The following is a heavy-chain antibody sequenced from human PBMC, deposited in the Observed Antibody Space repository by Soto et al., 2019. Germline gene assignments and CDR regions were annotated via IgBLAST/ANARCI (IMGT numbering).Heavy chain of an antibody. V-gene: IGHV3-48*02. CDR3: AREISLSAGSYFDY. CDR2: ISSSSYTI. CDR1: GFTFNTYN. J-gene: IGHJ4*02. D-gene: IGHD3-10*01. Sequence: GGSLRLSCTASGFTFNTYNMNWVRQAPGKGLEWVSYISSSSYTIKYADSVEGRFTVSRDNGKKSLYLQMNSLRDEDTAVYFCAREISLSAGSYFDYWGQGTLVTVSS.